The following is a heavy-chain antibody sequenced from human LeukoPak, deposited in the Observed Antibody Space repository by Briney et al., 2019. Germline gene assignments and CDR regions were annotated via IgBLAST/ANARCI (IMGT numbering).Heavy chain of an antibody. J-gene: IGHJ4*02. D-gene: IGHD3-22*01. V-gene: IGHV1-18*01. CDR1: GYTFTSYG. Sequence: ASVKVSCKASGYTFTSYGINWVRQAPGQGLEWMGWISAYTGNTSYAQKFQGRVTMTRDMSTSIVYMELSSLRSEDTAVFYCARGTFHYDSRGYSEASEYDYWGQGTLVTVSS. CDR2: ISAYTGNT. CDR3: ARGTFHYDSRGYSEASEYDY.